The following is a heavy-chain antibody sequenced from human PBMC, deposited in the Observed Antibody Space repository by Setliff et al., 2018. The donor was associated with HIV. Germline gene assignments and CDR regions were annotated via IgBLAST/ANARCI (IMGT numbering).Heavy chain of an antibody. D-gene: IGHD5-18*01. CDR2: IKSKTDGGTT. J-gene: IGHJ4*02. V-gene: IGHV3-15*01. CDR1: GFTISNAW. Sequence: GESLKISCAASGFTISNAWMSWVRRAPGKGLEWVGRIKSKTDGGTTDYAAPVKGRFTISRDDSKNTLYLQMNSLKTEDTAVYYCTTGPESGYGYRKDYWGQGTLVTV. CDR3: TTGPESGYGYRKDY.